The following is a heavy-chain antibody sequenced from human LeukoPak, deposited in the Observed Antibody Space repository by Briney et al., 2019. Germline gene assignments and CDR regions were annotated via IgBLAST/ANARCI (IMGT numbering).Heavy chain of an antibody. CDR2: IYYGGSP. J-gene: IGHJ4*02. D-gene: IGHD5-18*01. CDR3: ARQRSDTTMGLIDY. CDR1: GGSISTTSNS. Sequence: SETLSLTCNVSGGSISTTSNSWGWAWIRQRPGKGLEWIGSIYYGGSPYYNSSLKSRVTISVDTSKNQFSLKLSSVTAADTAVYYCARQRSDTTMGLIDYWGQGTLVTVSS. V-gene: IGHV4-39*01.